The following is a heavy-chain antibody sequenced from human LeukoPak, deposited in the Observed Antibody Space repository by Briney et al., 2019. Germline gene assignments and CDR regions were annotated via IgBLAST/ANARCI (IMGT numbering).Heavy chain of an antibody. D-gene: IGHD3-9*01. CDR2: INPSGGST. CDR1: GYTFTSYY. V-gene: IGHV1-46*01. Sequence: ASVKVSCKASGYTFTSYYMHWVRQAPGQGLEWMGIINPSGGSTSYAQKFQGRVTMTRDTSTSTVYMELSSLRSEDTAVYYCATSTGRYFDWSGGYFDYWGQGTLVTVSS. J-gene: IGHJ4*02. CDR3: ATSTGRYFDWSGGYFDY.